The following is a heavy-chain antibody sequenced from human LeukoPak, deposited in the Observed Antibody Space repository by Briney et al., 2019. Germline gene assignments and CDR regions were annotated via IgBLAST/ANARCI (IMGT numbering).Heavy chain of an antibody. Sequence: GASVKVSCKASGYTFTSYGISWVRQAPGQGLEWMGWISAYNGNTNYAQKLQGRVTMTTDTSTSTAYMELRSLRSDDTAVYYCARDRAGSAWYTTFDYWGQGTLVTVSS. D-gene: IGHD6-19*01. V-gene: IGHV1-18*01. CDR2: ISAYNGNT. CDR3: ARDRAGSAWYTTFDY. J-gene: IGHJ4*02. CDR1: GYTFTSYG.